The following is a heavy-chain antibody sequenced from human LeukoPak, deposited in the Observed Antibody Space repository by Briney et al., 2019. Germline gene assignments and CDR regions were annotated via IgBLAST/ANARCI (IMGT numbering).Heavy chain of an antibody. CDR1: GGSFSGYY. CDR3: ARVRTNSGLPDY. V-gene: IGHV4-34*01. Sequence: SETLSLTCAVYGGSFSGYYWSWIRQPPGKGLEWIGEINHSGSTNYNPSLKSRVTTSVDTSKNQFSLKLSSVTAADTAVYYCARVRTNSGLPDYWGQGTLVTVSS. D-gene: IGHD5-12*01. J-gene: IGHJ4*02. CDR2: INHSGST.